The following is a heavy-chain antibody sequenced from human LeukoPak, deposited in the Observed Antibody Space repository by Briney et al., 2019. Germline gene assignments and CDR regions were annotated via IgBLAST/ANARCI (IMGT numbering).Heavy chain of an antibody. J-gene: IGHJ4*02. V-gene: IGHV3-30*02. Sequence: GGSLRLSCAASGFTFSSYGMHWVRQAPGKGLEWVAFIRYDGSNKYYADSVKGRFSISRDNSKNMLYLQMNSLRAEDTAVYYCAREGQQLALVDYWGQGTLVTVSS. CDR2: IRYDGSNK. D-gene: IGHD6-13*01. CDR1: GFTFSSYG. CDR3: AREGQQLALVDY.